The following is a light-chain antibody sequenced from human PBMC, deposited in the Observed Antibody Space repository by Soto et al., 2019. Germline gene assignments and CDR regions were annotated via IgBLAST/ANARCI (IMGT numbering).Light chain of an antibody. CDR2: RAS. Sequence: EIVLTQSPGTLSLSPGETATLSCRASQSVARDLTWYQHKPGQAPRLLISRASTGATGIPDRLSGSGSGTDFTLTINRLEPEDSAVYYCQQHTVSMYTFGQGTKLEIK. J-gene: IGKJ2*01. V-gene: IGKV3-20*01. CDR1: QSVARD. CDR3: QQHTVSMYT.